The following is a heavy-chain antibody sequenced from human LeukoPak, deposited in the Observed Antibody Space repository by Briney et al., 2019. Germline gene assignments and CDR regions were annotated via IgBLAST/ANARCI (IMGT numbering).Heavy chain of an antibody. CDR2: IFHSGRT. V-gene: IGHV4-4*02. Sequence: PGGSLRLSCAASGFTFSSYAMSWVRQAPGEGLEWIGEIFHSGRTNYNPSLKSRVTISVDKSTNQFSLKLSSVTAADTAVYYCVRGGKFRFDPWGQGTLVIVSS. CDR1: GFTFSSYAM. CDR3: VRGGKFRFDP. J-gene: IGHJ5*02.